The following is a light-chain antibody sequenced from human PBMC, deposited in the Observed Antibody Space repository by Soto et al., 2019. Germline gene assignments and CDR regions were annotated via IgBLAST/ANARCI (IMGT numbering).Light chain of an antibody. CDR3: QQANSFPLT. Sequence: DIQMTQSPSSVSASVGDRVTITCRASQDINTWLAWYQQKPGKAPKLLIYTASSLQTGVPSRFRGSGSGTDFTLTISSLQPEDFATYYCQQANSFPLTFGQGTRLEIK. J-gene: IGKJ5*01. CDR2: TAS. CDR1: QDINTW. V-gene: IGKV1-12*01.